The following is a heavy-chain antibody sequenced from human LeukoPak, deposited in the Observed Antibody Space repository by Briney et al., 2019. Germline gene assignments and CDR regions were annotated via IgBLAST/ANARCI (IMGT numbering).Heavy chain of an antibody. Sequence: PSETLSLTCAVYGGSFSGYYWGWIRQPPGKGLEWIGSIYYSGSTYYNPSLKSRVTISVDTSKNQFSLKLSSVTAADTAVYYCARLPKGGWYFVPRGAFDIWGQGTMVTVSS. CDR3: ARLPKGGWYFVPRGAFDI. D-gene: IGHD6-19*01. J-gene: IGHJ3*02. V-gene: IGHV4-39*01. CDR2: IYYSGST. CDR1: GGSFSGYY.